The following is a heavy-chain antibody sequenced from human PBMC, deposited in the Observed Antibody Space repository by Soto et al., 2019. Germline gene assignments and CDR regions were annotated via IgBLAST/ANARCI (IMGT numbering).Heavy chain of an antibody. CDR1: GGSISSYY. J-gene: IGHJ5*02. V-gene: IGHV4-59*08. CDR2: IYYSGST. D-gene: IGHD3-10*01. Sequence: QVQLQESGPGLVKPSETLSLTCTVSGGSISSYYWSWIRQPPGKGLEWIGYIYYSGSTNYNPSLKSRVTISVDTSKNQFSLKLSSVTAADTAVYYCARLLYGLGSWFDPWGQGNLVTVSS. CDR3: ARLLYGLGSWFDP.